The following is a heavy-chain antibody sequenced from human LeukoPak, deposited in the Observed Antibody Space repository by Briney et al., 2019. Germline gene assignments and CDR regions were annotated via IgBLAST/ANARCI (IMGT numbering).Heavy chain of an antibody. CDR1: GFTFSSYG. CDR3: GKDYGHCSSTSCYGRGIDY. V-gene: IGHV3-30*02. D-gene: IGHD2-2*01. CDR2: IRYDGSNK. Sequence: GGSLRLSCAASGFTFSSYGMHWVRQAPGKGLEWVAFIRYDGSNKYYADSVKGRFTISRDNSKNTLYLQMNSLRAEDTAVYYCGKDYGHCSSTSCYGRGIDYWGQGTLVTVSS. J-gene: IGHJ4*02.